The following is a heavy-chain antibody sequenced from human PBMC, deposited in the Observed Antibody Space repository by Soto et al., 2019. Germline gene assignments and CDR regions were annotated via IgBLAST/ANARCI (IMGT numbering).Heavy chain of an antibody. CDR2: FSRDGSTT. Sequence: GGSLRLSCAASGFTFSSYAMSWVRQAPGKGLEWVSTFSRDGSTTYYADSVKGRFTISRDNSKNMLYLQMYSLRADDTALYYCAKRDSSGHYYFHYWGQGTLVTVSS. CDR3: AKRDSSGHYYFHY. D-gene: IGHD3-22*01. J-gene: IGHJ4*02. CDR1: GFTFSSYA. V-gene: IGHV3-23*01.